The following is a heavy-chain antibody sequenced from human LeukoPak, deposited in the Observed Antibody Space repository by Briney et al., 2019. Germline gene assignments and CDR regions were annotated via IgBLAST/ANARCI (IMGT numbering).Heavy chain of an antibody. Sequence: GGSLRLSCTASGFTFSRYSMNWVRQAPGRGLEWVAYIAYTGTIHYADSVGGRFAISRDNAKNSLYLQMNSLRAEDTAVYYCARDPHSLDYWGQGTRVTVSS. V-gene: IGHV3-48*01. CDR1: GFTFSRYS. CDR2: IAYTGTI. J-gene: IGHJ4*02. CDR3: ARDPHSLDY.